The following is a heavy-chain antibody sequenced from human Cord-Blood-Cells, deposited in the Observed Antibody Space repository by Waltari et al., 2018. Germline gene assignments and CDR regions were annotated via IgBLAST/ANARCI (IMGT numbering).Heavy chain of an antibody. D-gene: IGHD3-16*02. CDR1: GWSFSGYY. CDR2: INHSGST. CDR3: AREITFGGVIVGRPNWFDP. V-gene: IGHV4-34*01. Sequence: QVQLQQWGAGLLKPSETLSLTCPVYGWSFSGYYWSWIPQPPGKGLEWIGEINHSGSTNYNPSLKSRVTISVDTSKNQFSLKLSSVTAADTAVYYCAREITFGGVIVGRPNWFDPWGQGTLVTVSS. J-gene: IGHJ5*02.